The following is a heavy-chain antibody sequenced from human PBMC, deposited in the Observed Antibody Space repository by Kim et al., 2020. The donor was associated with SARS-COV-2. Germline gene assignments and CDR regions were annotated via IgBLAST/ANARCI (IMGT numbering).Heavy chain of an antibody. CDR2: IYYSGST. V-gene: IGHV4-39*01. CDR1: GGSISSSSYY. Sequence: SETLSLTCTVSGGSISSSSYYWGWIRQPPGKGLEWIGSIYYSGSTYYNPSVKSRVTISVDTSKNQFSLKLSSVTAADTAVYYCARPGIAVAGTRGMDVWGQGTTVTVSS. D-gene: IGHD6-19*01. CDR3: ARPGIAVAGTRGMDV. J-gene: IGHJ6*02.